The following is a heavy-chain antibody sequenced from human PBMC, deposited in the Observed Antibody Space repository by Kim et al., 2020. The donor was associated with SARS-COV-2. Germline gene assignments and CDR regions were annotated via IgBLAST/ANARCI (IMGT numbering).Heavy chain of an antibody. CDR2: INPNSGGT. D-gene: IGHD3-10*01. CDR3: ARDFPKPPGVTMVRGAVYYGMDV. Sequence: ASVKVSCKASGYTFTGYYMHWVRQAPGQGLEWMGWINPNSGGTNYAQKFQGRATMTRDTSISTAYMELSRLRSDDTAVYYCARDFPKPPGVTMVRGAVYYGMDVWGQGTTVTVSS. V-gene: IGHV1-2*02. J-gene: IGHJ6*02. CDR1: GYTFTGYY.